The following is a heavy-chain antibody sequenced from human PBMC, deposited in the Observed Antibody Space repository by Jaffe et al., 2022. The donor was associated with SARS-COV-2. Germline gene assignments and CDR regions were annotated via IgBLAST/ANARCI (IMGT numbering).Heavy chain of an antibody. D-gene: IGHD6-6*01. CDR2: IKSKTDGGTT. CDR3: TTSGIAAPTQPNYYYYYGMDV. V-gene: IGHV3-15*01. J-gene: IGHJ6*02. Sequence: EVQLVESGGGLVKPGGSLRLSCAASGFTFSNAWMSWVRQAPGKGLEWVGRIKSKTDGGTTDYAAPVKGRFTISRDDSKNTLYLQMNSLKTEDTAVYYCTTSGIAAPTQPNYYYYYGMDVWGQGTTVTVSS. CDR1: GFTFSNAW.